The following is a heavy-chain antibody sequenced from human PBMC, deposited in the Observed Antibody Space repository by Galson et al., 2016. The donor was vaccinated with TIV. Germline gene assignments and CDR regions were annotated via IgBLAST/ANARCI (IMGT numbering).Heavy chain of an antibody. CDR2: VFSSGST. J-gene: IGHJ3*01. Sequence: SETLSLTCAVSGASVSSGNYYWTWIRQPPGKGLECIGYVFSSGSTKYNPSLKSRVAISVDTSRNQFSLELTSVTAADTAVYYCARDSWGSGYNSGWEGFDLWGQGTMVTVSS. D-gene: IGHD6-19*01. CDR3: ARDSWGSGYNSGWEGFDL. CDR1: GASVSSGNYY. V-gene: IGHV4-61*01.